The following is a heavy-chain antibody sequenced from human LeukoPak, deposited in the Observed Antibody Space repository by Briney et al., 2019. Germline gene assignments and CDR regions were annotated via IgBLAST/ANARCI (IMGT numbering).Heavy chain of an antibody. V-gene: IGHV3-23*01. D-gene: IGHD3-22*01. CDR3: TKTPAYYYDSSGYYSGYYFDY. Sequence: GGSLRLSCAASGFSFSDYAMSWVRQAPGKGLEWVSALSGSGGRTYYAVSVKGRFTISRDNSKNTLYLQMNSLRAEDTAVYYCTKTPAYYYDSSGYYSGYYFDYWGQGTLVTVSS. J-gene: IGHJ4*02. CDR1: GFSFSDYA. CDR2: LSGSGGRT.